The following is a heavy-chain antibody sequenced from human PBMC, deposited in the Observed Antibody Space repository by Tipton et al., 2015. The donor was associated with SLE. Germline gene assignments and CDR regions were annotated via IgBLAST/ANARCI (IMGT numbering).Heavy chain of an antibody. CDR2: IKEDGSEK. D-gene: IGHD2/OR15-2a*01. V-gene: IGHV3-7*01. J-gene: IGHJ4*02. CDR3: ARGKYYFDY. CDR1: GFTFSSYE. Sequence: SLRLSCAASGFTFSSYEMNWVRQAPGKGLGWVANIKEDGSEKHYVDSVKDRLTISRDNAKNSLYLQMNSLRDEDTAVYYCARGKYYFDYWGQGALVTVSS.